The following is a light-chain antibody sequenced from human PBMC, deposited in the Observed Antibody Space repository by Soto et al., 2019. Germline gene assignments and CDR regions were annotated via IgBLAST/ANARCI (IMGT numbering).Light chain of an antibody. CDR2: GAS. V-gene: IGKV3-15*01. CDR3: HQYDGGPYT. CDR1: QSVSNN. Sequence: EITMTQSPATLSVSPGERATLSCRASQSVSNNVAWYQQIPGQAPRLLLYGASTRATGVPVRFSGSGSGTESTLTISSLQSEDFAVYYCHQYDGGPYTFGQGTKVE. J-gene: IGKJ2*01.